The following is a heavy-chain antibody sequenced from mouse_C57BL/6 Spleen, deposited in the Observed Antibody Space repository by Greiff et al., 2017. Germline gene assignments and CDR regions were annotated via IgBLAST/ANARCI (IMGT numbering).Heavy chain of an antibody. Sequence: QVQLQQPGAELVKPGASVKLSCKASGYTFTSYWIHWVKQRPGQGLEWIGMIHPNSGSTNYNEKFKSKATLTVDKSSSTAYMQLSSLTSEDSAVYYCAYYYGSSPHWYFDVWGTGTTVTVSS. V-gene: IGHV1-64*01. D-gene: IGHD1-1*01. CDR3: AYYYGSSPHWYFDV. CDR2: IHPNSGST. J-gene: IGHJ1*03. CDR1: GYTFTSYW.